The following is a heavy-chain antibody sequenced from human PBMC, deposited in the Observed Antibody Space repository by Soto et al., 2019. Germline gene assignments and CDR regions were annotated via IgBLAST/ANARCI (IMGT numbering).Heavy chain of an antibody. CDR3: AREIWSTSGPQNFFDD. Sequence: QVQLVQSGAEVKNPGASVKVSCKATGYNFRDYGVIWARQAPGQGLEWMGYVSPASGKTTYGQDLQGRVTLTTDTSPDKGLLGLRSLRSDDTAVYYCAREIWSTSGPQNFFDDWGQGTLVTVSS. D-gene: IGHD2-2*01. CDR2: VSPASGKT. V-gene: IGHV1-18*01. J-gene: IGHJ4*02. CDR1: GYNFRDYG.